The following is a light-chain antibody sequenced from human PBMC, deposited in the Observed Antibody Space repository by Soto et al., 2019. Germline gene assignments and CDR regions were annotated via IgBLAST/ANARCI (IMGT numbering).Light chain of an antibody. V-gene: IGLV4-69*01. CDR3: QTWGTGSAFVV. CDR2: VNSGGSH. CDR1: SGHSNYA. J-gene: IGLJ7*01. Sequence: QSVLTQSPSASASLGASVKLTCTLSSGHSNYAIAWHQQQPEKGPRYLMKVNSGGSHIKGDGIPDRFSGSSSGAERYLFISSLQSDDEADYYCQTWGTGSAFVVFGGGTQLTVL.